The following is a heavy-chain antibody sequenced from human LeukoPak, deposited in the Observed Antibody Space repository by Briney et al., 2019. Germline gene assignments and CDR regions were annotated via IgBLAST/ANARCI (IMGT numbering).Heavy chain of an antibody. V-gene: IGHV1-46*02. CDR1: GYTFNRYF. CDR3: ARDSASSWYGNFDY. CDR2: INPSGGTT. Sequence: ASVKVSCKASGYTFNRYFMHWVRQAPGQGLEWMGIINPSGGTTTYAQKFQDRVTMTRDTSTSTVYMELSSLRSEDTAVYYCARDSASSWYGNFDYWGQGTLVTVSS. D-gene: IGHD6-13*01. J-gene: IGHJ4*02.